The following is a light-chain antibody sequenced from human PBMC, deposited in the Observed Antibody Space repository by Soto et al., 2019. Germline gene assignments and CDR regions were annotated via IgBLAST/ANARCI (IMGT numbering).Light chain of an antibody. J-gene: IGKJ1*01. Sequence: ELELTQSPGTLSLSPVERATLSCRSSQSVSSNLAWYQQKPGQAPRLLIYGASTRATGIPARFSGSGSGTDFTLTIRRLEPEDLVVYYCQQYGSSPPWTCGQGNKVAIK. CDR3: QQYGSSPPWT. CDR1: QSVSSN. CDR2: GAS. V-gene: IGKV3-20*01.